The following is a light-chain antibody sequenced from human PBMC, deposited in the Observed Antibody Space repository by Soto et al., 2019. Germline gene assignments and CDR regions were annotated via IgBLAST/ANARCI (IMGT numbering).Light chain of an antibody. CDR3: SSSKSSSTLVV. CDR1: SNDVGGYNY. V-gene: IGLV2-14*03. CDR2: DVI. Sequence: QSALTQPASVSGSPAQSVTISCTGTSNDVGGYNYVSWYQQHPGKAPKLMIYDVINRPSGVPNGFSGSKSGTTASLTIAGRLDEDEEAYYCSSSKSSSTLVVFGGGTKLTVL. J-gene: IGLJ2*01.